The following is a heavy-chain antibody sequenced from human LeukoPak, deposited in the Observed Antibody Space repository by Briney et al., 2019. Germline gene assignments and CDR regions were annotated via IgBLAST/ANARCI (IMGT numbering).Heavy chain of an antibody. J-gene: IGHJ4*02. V-gene: IGHV3-48*01. CDR2: LIKSSSTI. Sequence: QAGGSLRLSCAASGFTFSSYAMSWVRQAPGKGLEWVSSLIKSSSTIYYADSVKGRFTVSRDNAENSLNLQMNSLRAEDTAVYYCARVLSSGWLDPFDFWGQGTLVTVSS. D-gene: IGHD6-19*01. CDR3: ARVLSSGWLDPFDF. CDR1: GFTFSSYA.